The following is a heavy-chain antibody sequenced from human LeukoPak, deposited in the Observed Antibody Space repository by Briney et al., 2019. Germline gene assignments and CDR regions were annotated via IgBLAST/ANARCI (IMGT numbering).Heavy chain of an antibody. V-gene: IGHV3-53*01. D-gene: IGHD2-2*01. Sequence: GGSLRLSCAASGCTVSSNYMSWVRQAPGKGLKWVSVIYSGGSTYYADSVKGRFTISRDNSKNTLYLQMNSLRAEDTAVYYCAAGVVPAAIDYWGQGTLVTVSS. CDR2: IYSGGST. CDR3: AAGVVPAAIDY. CDR1: GCTVSSNY. J-gene: IGHJ4*02.